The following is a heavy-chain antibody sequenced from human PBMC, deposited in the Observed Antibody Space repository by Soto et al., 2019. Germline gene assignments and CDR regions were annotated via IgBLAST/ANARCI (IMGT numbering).Heavy chain of an antibody. D-gene: IGHD2-21*02. CDR1: GFTFSSYG. CDR2: IWYDGSNK. Sequence: PGGSLRLSCAASGFTFSSYGMHWVRQAPGKGLEWVAVIWYDGSNKYYADSVKGRFTISRDNSKNTLYLQMNSLRAEDTAVYYCARDGAHCGGDCYPNGAFDIWGQGTMVTVSS. V-gene: IGHV3-30*19. CDR3: ARDGAHCGGDCYPNGAFDI. J-gene: IGHJ3*02.